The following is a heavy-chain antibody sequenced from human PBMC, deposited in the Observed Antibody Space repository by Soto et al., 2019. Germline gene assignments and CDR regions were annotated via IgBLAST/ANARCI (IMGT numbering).Heavy chain of an antibody. CDR2: IKQDGSEK. D-gene: IGHD4-17*01. V-gene: IGHV3-7*01. J-gene: IGHJ3*02. CDR3: ASSTDYGEDAFDI. CDR1: GFTFSSYW. Sequence: GGSLRLSCAASGFTFSSYWMSWVRQAPGKGLEWVANIKQDGSEKYYVDSVKGRFTISRDNAKNSLYLQMNSLRAEDTAVYYCASSTDYGEDAFDIWGQGTMVTVSS.